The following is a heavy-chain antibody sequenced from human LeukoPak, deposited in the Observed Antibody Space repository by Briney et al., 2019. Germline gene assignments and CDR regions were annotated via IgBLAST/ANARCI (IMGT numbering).Heavy chain of an antibody. D-gene: IGHD5-18*01. CDR1: GFTFSSYS. V-gene: IGHV3-21*01. Sequence: GGSLRLSCAASGFTFSSYSMNWVRQAPGMGLEWVSSISSSSSYIYYADSVKGRFTISRDNAKNSLYLQMNSLRAEDTAVYYCARDGYSVGWFDPWGQGTLVTVSS. CDR2: ISSSSSYI. J-gene: IGHJ5*02. CDR3: ARDGYSVGWFDP.